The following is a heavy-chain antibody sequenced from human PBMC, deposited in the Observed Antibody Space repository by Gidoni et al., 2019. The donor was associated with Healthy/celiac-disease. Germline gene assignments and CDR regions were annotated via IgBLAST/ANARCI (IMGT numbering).Heavy chain of an antibody. D-gene: IGHD3-3*01. CDR1: GFTFRSYG. CDR3: ARGHFDFWSGRPYYFDY. J-gene: IGHJ4*02. CDR2: IWYDGSNK. V-gene: IGHV3-33*01. Sequence: QVQLVESGGGVVQPGRSLRLSCAASGFTFRSYGMHWVRQAPGKGLEWVAVIWYDGSNKYYADSVKGRFTISRDNSKNTLYLQMNSLRAEDTAVYYCARGHFDFWSGRPYYFDYWGQGTLVTVSS.